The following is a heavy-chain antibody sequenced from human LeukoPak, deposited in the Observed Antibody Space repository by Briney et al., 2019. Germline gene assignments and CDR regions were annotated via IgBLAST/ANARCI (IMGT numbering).Heavy chain of an antibody. D-gene: IGHD3-22*01. CDR2: IYFSGYT. J-gene: IGHJ4*02. CDR3: ARHSAYYYDSSGQGGFDY. Sequence: SETLSLTCTVSGGSISGHYWSWIRQPPGKGLEWIGYIYFSGYTNYNPSLKSRVTISVDTSKNQFSLKLSSATAADTAVYYCARHSAYYYDSSGQGGFDYWGQGTLVTVSS. CDR1: GGSISGHY. V-gene: IGHV4-59*08.